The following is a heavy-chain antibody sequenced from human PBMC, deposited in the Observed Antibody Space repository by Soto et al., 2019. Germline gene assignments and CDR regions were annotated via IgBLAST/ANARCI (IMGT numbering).Heavy chain of an antibody. V-gene: IGHV4-59*01. Sequence: SETLSLTCTVSGGSISSYYWSWIQQPPGKGLEWIGYIYYSGSTNYNPSLKSRVTISVDTSKNQFSLKLSSVTAADTAVYYCARVGRYCSSTSCWYNWFDPWGQGNLVTVSS. CDR3: ARVGRYCSSTSCWYNWFDP. D-gene: IGHD2-2*01. J-gene: IGHJ5*02. CDR2: IYYSGST. CDR1: GGSISSYY.